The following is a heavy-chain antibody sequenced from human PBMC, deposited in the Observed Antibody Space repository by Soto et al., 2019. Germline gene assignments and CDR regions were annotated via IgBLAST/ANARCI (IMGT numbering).Heavy chain of an antibody. Sequence: QVQLVQSVAEEKKPGASVKVSCKAYGYTFTSYAMHWVRQAPGQRLEWMGWINAGNGNTKYSQKFQGRVTITRDTAASTAYMELSSLRSEDTAVYYCARGITLPTPLDYWGQGTLVTFSS. CDR2: INAGNGNT. V-gene: IGHV1-3*05. D-gene: IGHD1-20*01. CDR1: GYTFTSYA. CDR3: ARGITLPTPLDY. J-gene: IGHJ4*02.